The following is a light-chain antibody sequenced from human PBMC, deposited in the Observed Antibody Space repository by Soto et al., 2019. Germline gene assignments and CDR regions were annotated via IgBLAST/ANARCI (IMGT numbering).Light chain of an antibody. V-gene: IGKV3-20*01. Sequence: ELVLTQSPGTLSLSPGESATLSCRASRSLDSGQLAWYQQKVGRAPRLLIHDAFIRATGIPDRFSGSGSGTDFTLTIARLEPEDFAVYYCQQYGGTPRTFGQGTRLEIK. CDR1: RSLDSGQ. CDR2: DAF. J-gene: IGKJ5*01. CDR3: QQYGGTPRT.